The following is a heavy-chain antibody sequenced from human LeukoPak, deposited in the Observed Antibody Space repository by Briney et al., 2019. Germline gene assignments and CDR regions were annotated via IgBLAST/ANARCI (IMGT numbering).Heavy chain of an antibody. CDR1: GGSISSYY. D-gene: IGHD3-22*01. J-gene: IGHJ4*02. CDR2: IYYSGST. CDR3: ARGGVTYYHDRHFDY. V-gene: IGHV4-59*01. Sequence: SETLSLTCTVSGGSISSYYWSWIRQPPGKGLEWVGYIYYSGSTNYNPSLKSRVTISVDTSKNQFSLKLSSVTAADTAVYYCARGGVTYYHDRHFDYWGQGTLVTVSS.